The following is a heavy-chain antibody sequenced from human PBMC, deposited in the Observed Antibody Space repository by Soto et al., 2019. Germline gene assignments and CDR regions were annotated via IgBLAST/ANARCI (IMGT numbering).Heavy chain of an antibody. J-gene: IGHJ6*02. D-gene: IGHD2-21*02. V-gene: IGHV1-69*06. Sequence: ASVKVSCKASGGTFSSYAISWVRQAPGQGLEWMGGIIPIFGTANYAQKFQGRVTITADKSTSTAYMELSSLRSEDTAVYYCATYCGGDCYPPNYYYYGMDVWGQGTTVTVSS. CDR2: IIPIFGTA. CDR1: GGTFSSYA. CDR3: ATYCGGDCYPPNYYYYGMDV.